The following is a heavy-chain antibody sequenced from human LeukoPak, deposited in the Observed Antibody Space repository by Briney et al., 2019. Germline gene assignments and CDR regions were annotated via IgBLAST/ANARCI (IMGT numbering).Heavy chain of an antibody. V-gene: IGHV1-69*04. CDR2: IIPILGMA. CDR3: AVIWFGELLDIPVVDY. CDR1: GGTFSSYA. Sequence: GASVKVSCKASGGTFSSYAISWVRQAPGQGLEWMGRIIPILGMANYAQKFQGRVTITADKSTSTAYMELSSLRSEDTAVYYCAVIWFGELLDIPVVDYWGQGTLVTVSS. J-gene: IGHJ4*02. D-gene: IGHD3-10*01.